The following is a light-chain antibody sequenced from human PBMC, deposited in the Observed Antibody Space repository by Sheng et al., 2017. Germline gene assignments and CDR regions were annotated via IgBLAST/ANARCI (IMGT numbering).Light chain of an antibody. Sequence: EIVLTQSPGTLSLSPGEKATVSCRASQSVTSNYLAWYQQKPGQTPRLLIYGVSTRATGIPETFSGSGSGTDFTLTISSLQPEDFAFYYCQHYYNWPRTFGQGTKVEIK. J-gene: IGKJ1*01. CDR1: QSVTSNY. V-gene: IGKV3-20*01. CDR3: QHYYNWPRT. CDR2: GVS.